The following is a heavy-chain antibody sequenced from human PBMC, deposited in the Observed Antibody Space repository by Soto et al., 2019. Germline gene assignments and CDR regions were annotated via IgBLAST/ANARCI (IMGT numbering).Heavy chain of an antibody. CDR1: GDSVSSNSAA. D-gene: IGHD2-15*01. V-gene: IGHV6-1*01. CDR2: TYYRSKWYN. J-gene: IGHJ6*03. Sequence: SQTLSLTCAISGDSVSSNSAAWNWIRQSPSRGLEWLGRTYYRSKWYNDYAVSVKSRITINPDTSKNQFSLQLNSVTPEDAAVYYCARERCSGGSCYLYYYYYYMDVWGKGTTVTVSS. CDR3: ARERCSGGSCYLYYYYYYMDV.